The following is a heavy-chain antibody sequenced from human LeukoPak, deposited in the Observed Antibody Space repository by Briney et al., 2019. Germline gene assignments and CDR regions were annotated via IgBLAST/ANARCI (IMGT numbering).Heavy chain of an antibody. V-gene: IGHV3-74*01. CDR2: INSDASTT. CDR3: TKVRSGSSSWALRVFDY. CDR1: GFTFNNYW. Sequence: GGSLRLSCAASGFTFNNYWMHWVRQAPGKGLVWVSRINSDASTTNYVDSVKGRFTMSRDNAKNTLYLQMNSLRVEDTAVYYCTKVRSGSSSWALRVFDYWGQGALVTVSS. J-gene: IGHJ4*02. D-gene: IGHD6-13*01.